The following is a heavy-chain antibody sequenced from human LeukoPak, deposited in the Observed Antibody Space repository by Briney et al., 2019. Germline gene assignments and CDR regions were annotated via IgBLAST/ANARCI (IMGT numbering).Heavy chain of an antibody. CDR1: GFTFSSYG. V-gene: IGHV3-23*01. J-gene: IGHJ4*02. CDR3: AKDRWVAAAGTPYYFDY. Sequence: GGSLKLSCAASGFTFSSYGMHWVRQAPGKGLEWVSAISGSGGSTYYADSVKGRFTISRDNSKNTLYLQMNSLRAEDTAVYYCAKDRWVAAAGTPYYFDYWGQGTLVTVSS. D-gene: IGHD6-13*01. CDR2: ISGSGGST.